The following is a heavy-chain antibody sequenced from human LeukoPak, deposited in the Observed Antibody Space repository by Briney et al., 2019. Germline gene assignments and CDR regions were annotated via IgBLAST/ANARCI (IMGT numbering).Heavy chain of an antibody. CDR3: ANDPIRYGSGSYGDY. J-gene: IGHJ4*02. V-gene: IGHV3-33*06. CDR1: GFTFSSYG. Sequence: PGRSLRLSCAASGFTFSSYGVHWVLQAPGKGGQRVAVIWYDGSNKYYADSVKGRFTIFSDNSKNSLYLQMNSLRAEDTAVYYGANDPIRYGSGSYGDYWGQGTLVTVSS. D-gene: IGHD3-10*01. CDR2: IWYDGSNK.